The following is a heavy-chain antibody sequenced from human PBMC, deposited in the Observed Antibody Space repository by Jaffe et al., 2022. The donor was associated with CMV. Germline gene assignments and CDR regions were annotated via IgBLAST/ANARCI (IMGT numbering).Heavy chain of an antibody. Sequence: QVQLVQSGAEVKKPGSSVKVSCKASGGTFSSYAISWVRQAPGQGLEWMGGIIPIFGTANYAQKFQGRVTITADESTSTAYMELSSLRSEDTAVYYCARDQGYVDTAMARYYYYGMDVWGQGTTVTVSS. J-gene: IGHJ6*02. CDR1: GGTFSSYA. V-gene: IGHV1-69*01. CDR2: IIPIFGTA. CDR3: ARDQGYVDTAMARYYYYGMDV. D-gene: IGHD5-18*01.